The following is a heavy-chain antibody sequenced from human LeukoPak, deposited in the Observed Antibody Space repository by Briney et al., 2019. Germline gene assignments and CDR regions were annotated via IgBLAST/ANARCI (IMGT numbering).Heavy chain of an antibody. D-gene: IGHD5-18*01. Sequence: ASVKVSCKASGGTFSSYAISWARQAPGQGLEWMGGIIPIFGTANYAQKFQGRVTITTDESTSTAYTELSSLRSEDTAVYYCARERGYSYGWYYFDYWGQGTLVTVSS. J-gene: IGHJ4*02. CDR1: GGTFSSYA. CDR2: IIPIFGTA. V-gene: IGHV1-69*05. CDR3: ARERGYSYGWYYFDY.